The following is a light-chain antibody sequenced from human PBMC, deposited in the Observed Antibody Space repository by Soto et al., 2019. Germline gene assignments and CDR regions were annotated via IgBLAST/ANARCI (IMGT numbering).Light chain of an antibody. J-gene: IGKJ2*01. V-gene: IGKV3D-15*01. Sequence: EIVMTQSPATLSVSPGERATLSCRASQSVSSSLAWYQHKPGQAPRLLIYGASIRATGIPGRFSGSGSGTEFTLTISSLQSEDFAAYYCQQYSNRYTFGQGTKVDIK. CDR1: QSVSSS. CDR3: QQYSNRYT. CDR2: GAS.